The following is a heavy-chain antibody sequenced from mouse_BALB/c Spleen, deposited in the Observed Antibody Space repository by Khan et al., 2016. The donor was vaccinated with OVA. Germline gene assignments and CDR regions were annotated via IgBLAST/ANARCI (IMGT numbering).Heavy chain of an antibody. J-gene: IGHJ3*01. CDR2: INPSTGYT. D-gene: IGHD1-1*01. V-gene: IGHV1-7*01. Sequence: QVQLKESGAELVKPGASVKMSCKASGYTFTSYWMHWVKQRPGQGLEWIGYINPSTGYTEYNQRFKDKATLTADKSSSTAYMQLSSLTSEESAVYYCANHGSSSAWLTYWGQGTLVTVSA. CDR3: ANHGSSSAWLTY. CDR1: GYTFTSYW.